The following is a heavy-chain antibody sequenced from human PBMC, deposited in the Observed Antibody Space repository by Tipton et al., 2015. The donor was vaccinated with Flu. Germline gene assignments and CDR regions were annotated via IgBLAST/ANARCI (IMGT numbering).Heavy chain of an antibody. V-gene: IGHV4-38-2*02. D-gene: IGHD3-10*01. CDR3: ARDRGFSNWFDP. J-gene: IGHJ5*02. CDR1: GYSITTGYD. CDR2: IYHNGET. Sequence: TLSLTCSVSGYSITTGYDWAWVRQPPGGGLEWIAYIYHNGETHHNPSLKGRVTVSMDTSKNQFSLKLNSVTAADTAVYYCARDRGFSNWFDPWGQGTLVTVSS.